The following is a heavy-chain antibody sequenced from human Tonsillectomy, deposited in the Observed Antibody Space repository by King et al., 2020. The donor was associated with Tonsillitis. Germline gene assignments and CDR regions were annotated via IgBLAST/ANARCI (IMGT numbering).Heavy chain of an antibody. D-gene: IGHD4-11*01. CDR3: TSLGDDTVTTFNY. J-gene: IGHJ4*02. Sequence: VQLVESGGGLVQPGGSLKLPCTASGFTFSGSAMHWVRQASGRGLEWVVRIRSKVNSYATEYAASVEGRFTVSRDDSNNMAYLQMNSLKTEDTAVYYCTSLGDDTVTTFNYWGQGTLVTVSS. V-gene: IGHV3-73*02. CDR1: GFTFSGSA. CDR2: IRSKVNSYAT.